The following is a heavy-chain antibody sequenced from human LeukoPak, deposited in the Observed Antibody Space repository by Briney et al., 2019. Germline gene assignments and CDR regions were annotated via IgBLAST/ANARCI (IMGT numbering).Heavy chain of an antibody. CDR2: ISGSGGST. CDR1: GFTFSSYA. V-gene: IGHV3-23*01. Sequence: GALRLSCAASGFTFSSYAMSWVRQAPGKGLEWVSAISGSGGSTYYADSVKGRFTISRDNSKNTLYLQMNSLRAEDTAVYYCAKGAPIVVVPAATVPYNWFDPWGQGTLVTVSS. J-gene: IGHJ5*02. D-gene: IGHD2-2*01. CDR3: AKGAPIVVVPAATVPYNWFDP.